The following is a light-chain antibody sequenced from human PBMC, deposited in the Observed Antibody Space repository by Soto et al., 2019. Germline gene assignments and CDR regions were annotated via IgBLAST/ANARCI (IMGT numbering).Light chain of an antibody. J-gene: IGLJ3*02. CDR3: ETWDFNSRV. Sequence: QLVLTPSSSASASLGSSVKLTCTLSSGHSSYIIAWHQQQPGKAPRYLMKLEGSGSYNKGSEVPDRFSGSSSGAYRYLTISNLQFEDEADYYCETWDFNSRVCGGGSKLTVL. CDR2: LEGSGSY. V-gene: IGLV4-60*02. CDR1: SGHSSYI.